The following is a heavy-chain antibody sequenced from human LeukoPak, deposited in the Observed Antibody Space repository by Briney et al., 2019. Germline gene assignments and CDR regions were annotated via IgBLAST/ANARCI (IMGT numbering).Heavy chain of an antibody. V-gene: IGHV4-61*02. CDR3: ARVSIFGVVISSDYYYMDV. CDR1: GGSISSGSYY. J-gene: IGHJ6*03. D-gene: IGHD3-3*01. CDR2: IYTSGST. Sequence: KTSETLSLTCTVSGGSISSGSYYWSWIRQPAGKGLEWIGRIYTSGSTNYNPSLKSRVTISVDTSKNQFSLKLSSVTAADTAVYYCARVSIFGVVISSDYYYMDVWGKGTTVTVSS.